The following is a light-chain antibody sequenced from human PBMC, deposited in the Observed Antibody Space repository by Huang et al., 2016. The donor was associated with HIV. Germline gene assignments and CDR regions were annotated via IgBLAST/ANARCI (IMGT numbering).Light chain of an antibody. CDR2: WAS. V-gene: IGKV4-1*01. J-gene: IGKJ1*01. CDR3: QQYSNART. Sequence: DIVMTQSPDSLAVSLGKRATINGKSSQSVLDSSNTKNYLAWYQQKPGQPPNLLIYWASPRESGVPDRFSGSGSGTDFTLSISSLQAEDVAVYYCQQYSNARTFGQGTKVEIK. CDR1: QSVLDSSNTKNY.